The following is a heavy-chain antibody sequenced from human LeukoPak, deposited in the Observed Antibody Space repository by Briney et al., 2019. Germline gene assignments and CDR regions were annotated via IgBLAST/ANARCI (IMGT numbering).Heavy chain of an antibody. Sequence: SETLSLTCAVSGGSISSGGYSWSWIRQPPGKGLEWIGYIYHSGSTYYNPSLKSRVTISVDGSKNQFSLKLSSVTAADTAVYYCARGSSFGPFDYWGQGTLVTVSS. CDR2: IYHSGST. V-gene: IGHV4-30-2*01. CDR1: GGSISSGGYS. CDR3: ARGSSFGPFDY. D-gene: IGHD2/OR15-2a*01. J-gene: IGHJ4*02.